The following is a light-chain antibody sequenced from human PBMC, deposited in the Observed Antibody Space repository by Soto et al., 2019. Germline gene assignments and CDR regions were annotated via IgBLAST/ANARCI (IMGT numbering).Light chain of an antibody. CDR2: PAS. V-gene: IGKV1-9*01. J-gene: IGKJ5*01. Sequence: DIHMTQSPSFLSASFGDRVTIACRASQDIKSYLAWYQQKPGKAPKLLIYPASTLQSGVPSRFSGSGSGTEFTLTISSLQPEDFATYHCQQVNVYPITFGQGTRLEIK. CDR1: QDIKSY. CDR3: QQVNVYPIT.